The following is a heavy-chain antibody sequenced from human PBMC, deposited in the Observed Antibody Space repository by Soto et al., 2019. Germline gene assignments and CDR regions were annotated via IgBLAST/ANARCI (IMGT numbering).Heavy chain of an antibody. CDR2: INHSGST. CDR3: ARKQQLDPSGSPTPSYMDV. D-gene: IGHD6-13*01. CDR1: GGSFSGYY. J-gene: IGHJ6*03. Sequence: PSETLSLTCAVYGGSFSGYYWSWIRQPPGKGLEWIGEINHSGSTNYNPSLKSRVTISVDTSKNQFSLKLSSVTAADTAVYYCARKQQLDPSGSPTPSYMDVWGKGTTVTVSS. V-gene: IGHV4-34*01.